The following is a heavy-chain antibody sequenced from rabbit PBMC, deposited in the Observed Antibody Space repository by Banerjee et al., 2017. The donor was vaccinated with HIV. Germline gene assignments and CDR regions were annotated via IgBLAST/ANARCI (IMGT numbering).Heavy chain of an antibody. CDR2: IYAGSSGST. Sequence: QEQLEESGGDLVKPGRSLTLTCTASGFSFSDKYVMCWVRQAPGKGLEWIACIYAGSSGSTQYANWVNGRFTISRSTSLNTVTLQMTSLTAADTATYFCARAGSGYRQFDLWGQGTLVTVS. D-gene: IGHD8-1*01. J-gene: IGHJ4*01. CDR1: GFSFSDKYV. V-gene: IGHV1S45*01. CDR3: ARAGSGYRQFDL.